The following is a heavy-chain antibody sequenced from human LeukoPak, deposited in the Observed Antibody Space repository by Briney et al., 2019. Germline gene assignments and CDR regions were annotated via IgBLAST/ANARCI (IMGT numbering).Heavy chain of an antibody. D-gene: IGHD3-10*01. Sequence: PGGSLRLSCVASEFTFSSYGMHWVRQAPGKGLEWVAFIRYDGSNKYYADSVKGRFTISRDNSKNTLYLQMNSLKTEDTAVYYCTTDPNYYAATWGQGTLVTVSS. CDR2: IRYDGSNK. V-gene: IGHV3-30*02. CDR3: TTDPNYYAAT. J-gene: IGHJ4*02. CDR1: EFTFSSYG.